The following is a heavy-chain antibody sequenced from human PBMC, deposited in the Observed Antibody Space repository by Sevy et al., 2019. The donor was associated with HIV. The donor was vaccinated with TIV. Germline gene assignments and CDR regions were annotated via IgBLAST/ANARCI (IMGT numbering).Heavy chain of an antibody. CDR1: GFTFGDYA. V-gene: IGHV3-49*04. Sequence: GGSLRLSCTASGFTFGDYAMSWVRQAPGKGLEWVGFISSKAYGGTTEYAASVKGRFTISGDDSKSIAYLQMNSLKTEDTAVYYCTRETGSSSWYGGSSYYYYYYMDVWGKWTTVSVSS. CDR3: TRETGSSSWYGGSSYYYYYYMDV. J-gene: IGHJ6*03. CDR2: ISSKAYGGTT. D-gene: IGHD6-13*01.